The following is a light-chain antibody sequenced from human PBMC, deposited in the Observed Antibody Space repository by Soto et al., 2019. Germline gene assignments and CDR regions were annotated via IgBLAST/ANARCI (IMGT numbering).Light chain of an antibody. Sequence: DSQMNPSPSTLSGSVGDRVNITCRASQTISSWLAWYQQKPGKAPKLLIYKASTLKSGVPSRFSGSGSGTVFTLTISSLHPDDCATYSCQHSKSYSEAFGQGTKVELK. V-gene: IGKV1-5*03. CDR1: QTISSW. CDR2: KAS. CDR3: QHSKSYSEA. J-gene: IGKJ1*01.